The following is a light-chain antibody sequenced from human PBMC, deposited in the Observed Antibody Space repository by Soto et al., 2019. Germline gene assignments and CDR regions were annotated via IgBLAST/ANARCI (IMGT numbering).Light chain of an antibody. CDR1: QGIRSD. Sequence: AIQMTQSPSSLSASVGDRVTITCRASQGIRSDLGWYQQKPGKAPNLLIYAASSLQSGVPSRFSGSGSGTDFTLTITGLQPEDSATYYCLQGYNYPRTFGQGTKVEIK. V-gene: IGKV1-6*01. CDR3: LQGYNYPRT. CDR2: AAS. J-gene: IGKJ1*01.